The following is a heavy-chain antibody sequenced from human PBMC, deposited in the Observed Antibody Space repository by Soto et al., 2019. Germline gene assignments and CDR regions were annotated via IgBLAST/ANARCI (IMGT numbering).Heavy chain of an antibody. CDR2: IWIDEDTK. V-gene: IGHV3-33*01. CDR1: GFSVSTFR. D-gene: IGHD3-10*01. Sequence: QVQLVESGGGVVQPGKSLRLSCVMSGFSVSTFRMHWVRQAPGKALEWVAVIWIDEDTKYYVDSVKGRFTISKDNSKNTLYLQMDRLRVDDTAIYYCVSGSPFGSGIYYDLGFFAPWGQGTLVTVSS. J-gene: IGHJ5*02. CDR3: VSGSPFGSGIYYDLGFFAP.